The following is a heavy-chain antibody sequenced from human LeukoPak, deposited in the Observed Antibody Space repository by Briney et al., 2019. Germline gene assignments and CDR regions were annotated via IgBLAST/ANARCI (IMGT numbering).Heavy chain of an antibody. D-gene: IGHD6-6*01. V-gene: IGHV1-18*01. Sequence: ASVKVSCKASGYTFTSYGISWVRQAPGQGLEWMGWISAYNGNTNYAQKLQGRVTMTTDTSTSTAYMELRSLRSDDTAVYYCARDKRSIAARPEGFDYWGQGTLVTVSS. CDR2: ISAYNGNT. CDR3: ARDKRSIAARPEGFDY. CDR1: GYTFTSYG. J-gene: IGHJ4*02.